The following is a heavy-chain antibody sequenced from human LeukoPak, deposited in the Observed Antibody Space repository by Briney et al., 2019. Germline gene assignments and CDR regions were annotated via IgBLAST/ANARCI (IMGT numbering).Heavy chain of an antibody. Sequence: GASVKVSCKAYGYTFMSHGISWVRQAPGHGIEWMGWISGSSSNTNYAQRLQGRVTTTTDTSTTTAYMELRSLRSDDTAVYYCARATGTWGHDGFDIWGQGTMVTVSS. CDR2: ISGSSSNT. CDR1: GYTFMSHG. V-gene: IGHV1-18*01. D-gene: IGHD3-16*01. J-gene: IGHJ3*02. CDR3: ARATGTWGHDGFDI.